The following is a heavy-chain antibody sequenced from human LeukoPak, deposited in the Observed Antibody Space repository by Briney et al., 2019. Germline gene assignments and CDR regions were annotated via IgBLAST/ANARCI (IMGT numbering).Heavy chain of an antibody. V-gene: IGHV3-7*03. J-gene: IGHJ4*02. CDR3: ARSLQGWNYYDILTGYPPNLYFDY. CDR2: INQDGSEK. CDR1: GFTFTTYW. Sequence: GGSLRLSCATSGFTFTTYWMSWVRQAPGKGLEWVANINQDGSEKYYVDSVKGRFTISRDNSKNTLYLQMNSLRAEDTAVYYCARSLQGWNYYDILTGYPPNLYFDYWGQGTLVTVSS. D-gene: IGHD3-9*01.